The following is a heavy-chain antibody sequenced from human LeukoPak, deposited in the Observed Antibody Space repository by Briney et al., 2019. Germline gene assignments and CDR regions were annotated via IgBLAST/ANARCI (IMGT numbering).Heavy chain of an antibody. CDR3: AKEGIAAAGKIYYYGMDV. CDR2: ISGSGGST. CDR1: GFTFSSYA. J-gene: IGHJ6*02. Sequence: PGGSLRLSCAASGFTFSSYAMSWVRQAPGKGLRWVSAISGSGGSTYYADSVKGRFTISRDNSKNTLYLQMNSLRAEDTAVYYCAKEGIAAAGKIYYYGMDVWGQGTTVTVSS. D-gene: IGHD6-13*01. V-gene: IGHV3-23*01.